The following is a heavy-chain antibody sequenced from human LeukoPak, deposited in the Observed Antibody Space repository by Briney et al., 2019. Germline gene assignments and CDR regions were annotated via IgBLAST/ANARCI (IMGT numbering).Heavy chain of an antibody. V-gene: IGHV4-31*03. J-gene: IGHJ4*02. CDR3: ATQNTIFGVVKDGYYFDY. Sequence: PSQTLSVTCTVSGGSISSGGYYWSWIRQHPGKGLEWIGYIYNSGSTYYNPSLKSRVTISVETSKNQFSLKLSSVTAADTAVYYCATQNTIFGVVKDGYYFDYWGQGTLVSVSP. CDR1: GGSISSGGYY. D-gene: IGHD3-3*01. CDR2: IYNSGST.